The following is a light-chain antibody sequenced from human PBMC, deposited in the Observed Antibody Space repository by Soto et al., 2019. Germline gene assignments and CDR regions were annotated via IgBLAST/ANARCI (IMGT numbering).Light chain of an antibody. CDR2: LTS. J-gene: IGKJ1*01. CDR1: QSPMNSLGMHL. CDR3: MQALATPRT. Sequence: DIVMTQSPLSLPVTPGEPASISCRSSQSPMNSLGMHLLDWYVQKPGQSPQLLIYLTSIRASGVPDRFTGSGSGTHFTLNISRVEAADVGVYYCMQALATPRTFGQGTKVEIK. V-gene: IGKV2-28*01.